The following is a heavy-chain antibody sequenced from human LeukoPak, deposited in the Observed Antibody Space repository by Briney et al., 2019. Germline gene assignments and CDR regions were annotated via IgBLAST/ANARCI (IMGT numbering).Heavy chain of an antibody. CDR1: GFTLSRYA. Sequence: PGGSLRLSCAASGFTLSRYAMHWVRQAPGKGLEWVAVISYDGSDKYYADSVKGRFTISRDNSKNTLYLQMNSLRVEDTAVYYCARVGQWELLGISVDYWGQGTLVTVSS. CDR2: ISYDGSDK. V-gene: IGHV3-30-3*01. CDR3: ARVGQWELLGISVDY. J-gene: IGHJ4*02. D-gene: IGHD1-26*01.